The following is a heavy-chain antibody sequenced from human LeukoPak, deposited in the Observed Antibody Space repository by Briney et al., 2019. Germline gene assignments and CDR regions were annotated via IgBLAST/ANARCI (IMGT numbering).Heavy chain of an antibody. D-gene: IGHD3-10*01. CDR2: ISSSSSYI. Sequence: GGSLRLSCAASGFTFSSYSMNWVRQAPGKGLEWVSSISSSSSYICYADSVKGRFTISRDNAKNSLYLQMNSLRAEDTAVYYCACYGSGSYGSDYWGQGTLVTVSS. CDR1: GFTFSSYS. J-gene: IGHJ4*02. V-gene: IGHV3-21*01. CDR3: ACYGSGSYGSDY.